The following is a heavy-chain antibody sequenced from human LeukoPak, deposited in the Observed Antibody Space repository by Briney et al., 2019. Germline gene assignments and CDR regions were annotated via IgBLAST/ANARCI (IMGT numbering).Heavy chain of an antibody. CDR3: ASHQINYGGRDAFDI. CDR2: IIPILGIA. J-gene: IGHJ3*02. V-gene: IGHV1-69*04. D-gene: IGHD4-23*01. CDR1: GGTFSSYA. Sequence: SVKVSCKASGGTFSSYAISWVRQAPGQGLEWMGRIIPILGIANYAQKFQGRVTITADKSTSTAYMELSSLRSEDTAVYYCASHQINYGGRDAFDIWGQGTMVTVSS.